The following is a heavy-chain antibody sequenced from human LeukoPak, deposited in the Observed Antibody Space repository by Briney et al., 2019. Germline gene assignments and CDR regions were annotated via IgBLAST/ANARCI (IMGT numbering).Heavy chain of an antibody. CDR1: GASIRTNTHY. Sequence: SETLSLTCIVCGASIRTNTHYWGWVRQPPGKGLEWIASIHHTGTPYYNPSLKSRVTISVDTSKNQFSLQFSSVIAADTAVYYCMRHASGEPPRYWGQGTLVTASS. CDR2: IHHTGTP. CDR3: MRHASGEPPRY. D-gene: IGHD7-27*01. J-gene: IGHJ4*02. V-gene: IGHV4-39*01.